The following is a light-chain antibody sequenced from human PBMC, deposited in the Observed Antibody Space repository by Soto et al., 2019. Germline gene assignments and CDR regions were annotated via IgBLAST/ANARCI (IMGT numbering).Light chain of an antibody. Sequence: EILLTQYPGTLSLSPGERATLSWRASQSVSNNYLAWYQQKPGQAPRLLIYGASNRATGIPDSLSGSGSGTEFTLTISRMQPEDFAVYYCQQYGSSGTFGHGTKVDIK. CDR2: GAS. CDR3: QQYGSSGT. CDR1: QSVSNNY. J-gene: IGKJ1*01. V-gene: IGKV3-20*01.